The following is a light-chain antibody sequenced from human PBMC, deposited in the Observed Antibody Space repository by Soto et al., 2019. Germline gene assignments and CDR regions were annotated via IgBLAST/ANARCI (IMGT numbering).Light chain of an antibody. J-gene: IGKJ2*01. CDR2: GAS. CDR3: PQYGSPGYI. V-gene: IGKV3-20*01. Sequence: EIVLTQSPGALSLSPGERATLSCRASQSISSSFLAWYQQKPGQAPRLLIYGASIRATDIPDRFSGSGSGTDFTLTISRLEPEDFAVYYCPQYGSPGYIFGQGTKLEIK. CDR1: QSISSSF.